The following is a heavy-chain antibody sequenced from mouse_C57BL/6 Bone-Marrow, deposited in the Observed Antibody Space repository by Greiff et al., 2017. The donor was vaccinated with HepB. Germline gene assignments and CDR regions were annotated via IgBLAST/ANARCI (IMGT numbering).Heavy chain of an antibody. V-gene: IGHV6-3*01. CDR3: TGQLYYSNYVAPYWYFDV. Sequence: EVKVVESGGGLVQPGGSMKLSCVASGFTFSNYWMNWVRQSPEKGLEWVAQIRLKSDNYATHYAESVKGRFTISRDDSKSSVYLQMNNLRAEDTGIYYCTGQLYYSNYVAPYWYFDVWGTGTTVTVSS. D-gene: IGHD2-5*01. CDR1: GFTFSNYW. CDR2: IRLKSDNYAT. J-gene: IGHJ1*03.